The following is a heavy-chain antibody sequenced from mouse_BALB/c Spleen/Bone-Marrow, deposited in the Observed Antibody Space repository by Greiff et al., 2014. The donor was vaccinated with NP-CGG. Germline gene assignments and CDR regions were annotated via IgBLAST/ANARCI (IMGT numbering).Heavy chain of an antibody. Sequence: QVQLQQPGAELVKPGASVKLSCKASGYTFTNYWMNWVKQRPGRGLEWIGRIDPSDSETHYNQKFKGKATLTVDKSSSTAYIQLSRLTSEDSAVYYCARGYYGRSYGWYFDVWGAGTTVTVSS. J-gene: IGHJ1*01. D-gene: IGHD1-1*01. CDR1: GYTFTNYW. CDR2: IDPSDSET. CDR3: ARGYYGRSYGWYFDV. V-gene: IGHV1-69*02.